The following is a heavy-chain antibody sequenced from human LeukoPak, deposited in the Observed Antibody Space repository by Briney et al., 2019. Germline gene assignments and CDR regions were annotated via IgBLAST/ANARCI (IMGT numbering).Heavy chain of an antibody. CDR3: ARDRSDGYSDY. J-gene: IGHJ4*02. D-gene: IGHD5-24*01. CDR2: IYSGGST. CDR1: GFTVSSNY. Sequence: GGSLRLSCAASGFTVSSNYMSWDRQAPGKGLEWVSVIYSGGSTYYADSVKGRFTISRDNSKNTLYLQMNSLRAEDTAVYYCARDRSDGYSDYWGQGTLVTVSS. V-gene: IGHV3-53*01.